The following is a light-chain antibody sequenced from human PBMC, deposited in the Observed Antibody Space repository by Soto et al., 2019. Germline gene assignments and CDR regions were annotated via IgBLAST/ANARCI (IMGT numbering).Light chain of an antibody. CDR1: QSVSSTY. J-gene: IGKJ2*01. CDR3: QQYGNSYT. V-gene: IGKV3-20*01. Sequence: EIVLTQPPGTLSLSPGERATLSCRASQSVSSTYLAWYQQKPGQAPRLLIYGASNRATGIPDRFSGSGSGTDFTLTISRLEPEDFAVYYCQQYGNSYTFGQGTK. CDR2: GAS.